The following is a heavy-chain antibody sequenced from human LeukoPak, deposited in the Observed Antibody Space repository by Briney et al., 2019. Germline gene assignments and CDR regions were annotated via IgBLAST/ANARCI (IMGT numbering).Heavy chain of an antibody. D-gene: IGHD4-23*01. CDR1: GGSISSGGYY. J-gene: IGHJ4*02. Sequence: PSETLSLTCTVSGGSISSGGYYWSWIRQHPGKGLERIGYIYYSGSTYYNPSLKSRVTISVDTSKNQFSLKLSSVTAADTAVSYCARDRRWPQTIFDYWGQGTLVTVSS. V-gene: IGHV4-31*03. CDR3: ARDRRWPQTIFDY. CDR2: IYYSGST.